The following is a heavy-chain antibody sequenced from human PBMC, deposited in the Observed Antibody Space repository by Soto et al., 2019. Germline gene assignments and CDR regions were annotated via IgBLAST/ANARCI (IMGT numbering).Heavy chain of an antibody. J-gene: IGHJ6*02. V-gene: IGHV3-30-3*01. CDR3: AREWGRSYYYGMDV. CDR2: LIDDGYFQ. CDR1: GFIFSDYA. Sequence: GGSLRLSCRASGFIFSDYAIHWVRQAPGRGLEWVAVLIDDGYFQYYADSVKGRFTISSDKSNNTVYLHMSSLRVDDTAVYYCAREWGRSYYYGMDVWGQGTTVTVSS. D-gene: IGHD3-10*01.